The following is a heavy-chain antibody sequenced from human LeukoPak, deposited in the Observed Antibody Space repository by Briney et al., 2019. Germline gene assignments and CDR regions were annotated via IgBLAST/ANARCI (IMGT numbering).Heavy chain of an antibody. Sequence: GGSLRLSCAASGFTSSDHYMDWVRQAPGKGLEWIGRSRNKANSYSTEYAASVKGRFTISRDESENSLYLQMNGLKTEDTAVYYCGVGASIANCYSYMDVWGKGTTVTVSS. CDR1: GFTSSDHY. J-gene: IGHJ6*03. CDR3: GVGASIANCYSYMDV. CDR2: SRNKANSYST. D-gene: IGHD1-26*01. V-gene: IGHV3-72*01.